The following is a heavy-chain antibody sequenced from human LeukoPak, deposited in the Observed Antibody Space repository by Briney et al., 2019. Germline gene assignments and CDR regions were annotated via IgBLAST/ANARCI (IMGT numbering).Heavy chain of an antibody. CDR2: ISSSSSYI. J-gene: IGHJ6*02. Sequence: GGSLRLSCAASGFTFSSYSMNWVRQAPGKGLEWVSSISSSSSYIYYADSAKRRFTTSRDNPKNTLYLQMNTLRVDDTAVYYCTRDLMEYDVSTGLHHYYMDVWGQGTTVTVSS. CDR3: TRDLMEYDVSTGLHHYYMDV. V-gene: IGHV3-21*01. D-gene: IGHD3-9*01. CDR1: GFTFSSYS.